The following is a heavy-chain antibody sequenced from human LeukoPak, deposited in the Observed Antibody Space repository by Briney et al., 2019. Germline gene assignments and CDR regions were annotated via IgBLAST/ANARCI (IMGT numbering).Heavy chain of an antibody. J-gene: IGHJ4*02. CDR2: INEDGSGK. V-gene: IGHV3-7*03. Sequence: GGSLRLSCAASGFTFSRYWMTWVRQAPGKGLEWVASINEDGSGKHYVDSVKGRFTISRDNAQKSVYLEMNSLRAEDTAVYYCARDLSTGWYKGIDYWGQGTLVTVSS. CDR1: GFTFSRYW. D-gene: IGHD6-19*01. CDR3: ARDLSTGWYKGIDY.